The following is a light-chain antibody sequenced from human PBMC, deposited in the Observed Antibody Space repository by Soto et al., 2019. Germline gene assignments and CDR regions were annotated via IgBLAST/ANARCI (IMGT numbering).Light chain of an antibody. CDR1: QSVGNS. CDR2: DAS. V-gene: IGKV3-11*01. J-gene: IGKJ5*01. CDR3: QHRSYWPS. Sequence: EIVLTQSPATLSLSPGERVTLSCRASQSVGNSLAWYQQKPGQAPRILMYDASSRATGIAARFSGSGYGTDFTLTISRLEPEDFAVYYCQHRSYWPSFGQGTRLEIK.